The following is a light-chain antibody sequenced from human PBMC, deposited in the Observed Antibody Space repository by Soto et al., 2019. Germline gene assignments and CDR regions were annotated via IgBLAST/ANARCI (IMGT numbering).Light chain of an antibody. J-gene: IGLJ1*01. CDR2: EVT. CDR3: SSYTNISTRACV. V-gene: IGLV2-14*01. Sequence: QYVLTQPGAVSGSPGQSITISCTGTSGDIGSYNRVSWYQQHPGKAPKLIIYEVTDRPSGVSNRFSGSKSGNTASLTISGLQAEDEAEYYCSSYTNISTRACVFGTGTKVTVL. CDR1: SGDIGSYNR.